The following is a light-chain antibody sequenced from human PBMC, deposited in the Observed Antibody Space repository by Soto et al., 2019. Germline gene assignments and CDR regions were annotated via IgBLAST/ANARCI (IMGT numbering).Light chain of an antibody. CDR2: RDS. V-gene: IGLV3-9*01. CDR3: QVWDSNHVV. J-gene: IGLJ2*01. CDR1: NIGSKN. Sequence: SYELTQPLSVSVALGQTARITCGGNNIGSKNVHWYQQKPGQAPVLVIYRDSNRPSGIPERFSGSNSGNTATLTISRAQAGDEADYYCQVWDSNHVVFGGGTKVTVL.